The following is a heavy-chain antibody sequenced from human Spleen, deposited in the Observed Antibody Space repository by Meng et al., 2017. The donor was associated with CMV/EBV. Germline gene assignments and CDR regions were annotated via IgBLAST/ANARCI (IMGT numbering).Heavy chain of an antibody. CDR1: GVSISSISYF. CDR3: ARRIAARGGGFDY. V-gene: IGHV4-39*01. D-gene: IGHD6-6*01. Sequence: VSGVSISSISYFWGWIRQPPGKGLDWIGSIYYSGSTYYNPSLKGRVTISVDTSKNQFSLKLSSVTAADTAVYYCARRIAARGGGFDYWGQGTLVTVSS. J-gene: IGHJ4*02. CDR2: IYYSGST.